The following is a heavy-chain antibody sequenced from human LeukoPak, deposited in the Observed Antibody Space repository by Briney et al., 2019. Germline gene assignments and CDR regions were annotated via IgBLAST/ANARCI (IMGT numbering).Heavy chain of an antibody. J-gene: IGHJ4*02. CDR1: GFTVSSNY. CDR2: ICSSSNTI. V-gene: IGHV3-48*02. Sequence: GGSLRLSCAASGFTVSSNYMSWVRQAPGKGLEWVSYICSSSNTIYYADSVKGRFTISRDSARNSLYLQMNSLRDEDTAVYYCARDRDHSNNWYIFLDYWGQGTLVTVSS. CDR3: ARDRDHSNNWYIFLDY. D-gene: IGHD6-13*01.